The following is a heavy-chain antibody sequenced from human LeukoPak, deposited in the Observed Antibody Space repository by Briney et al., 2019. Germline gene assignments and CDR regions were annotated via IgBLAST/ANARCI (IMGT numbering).Heavy chain of an antibody. CDR1: GGSFSGYQ. CDR2: INHSGTT. V-gene: IGHV4-34*01. D-gene: IGHD2-21*02. CDR3: ARDCDGDCYSGDP. Sequence: SETLSLTCAVYGGSFSGYQWRWIRQSPGKGLEWIGEINHSGTTHYNPSLKSRVTLSIDTSKNQFSLNLTSVTAADTAMYYCARDCDGDCYSGDPWGQGTLVTVSS. J-gene: IGHJ5*02.